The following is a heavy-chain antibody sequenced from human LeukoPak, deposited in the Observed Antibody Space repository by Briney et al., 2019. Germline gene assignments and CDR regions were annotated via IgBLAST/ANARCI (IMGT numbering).Heavy chain of an antibody. J-gene: IGHJ4*02. D-gene: IGHD1-26*01. V-gene: IGHV4-39*01. Sequence: SETLSLTCTVSGGSISSGTYYWGWVRQPPGKGLEWIGSIYSGSTSYNPSLKSQVTISVDTSKNQFSLELDSVTAADAAVYYCARNASDSGTSYFDYWGQGTLVTVSS. CDR1: GGSISSGTYY. CDR3: ARNASDSGTSYFDY. CDR2: IYSGST.